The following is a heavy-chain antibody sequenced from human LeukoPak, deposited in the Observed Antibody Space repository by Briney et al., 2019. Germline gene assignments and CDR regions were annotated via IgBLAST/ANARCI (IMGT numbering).Heavy chain of an antibody. CDR1: SGSISTYY. J-gene: IGHJ3*02. CDR2: IYYSGNT. V-gene: IGHV4-39*07. CDR3: AREGVGSGTSAFDI. D-gene: IGHD2-8*01. Sequence: SETLSLTCTVSSGSISTYYWGWIRQAPGKGLEWIGSIYYSGNTYYNSSLKSRVTISLDTSKNQFSLKLSSVTAADTAVYYCAREGVGSGTSAFDIWGQGTMVTVSS.